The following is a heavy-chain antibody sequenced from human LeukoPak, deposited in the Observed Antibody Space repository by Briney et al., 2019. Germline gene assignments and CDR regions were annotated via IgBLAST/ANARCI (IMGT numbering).Heavy chain of an antibody. D-gene: IGHD5-24*01. CDR3: AKGGNGYNPQVFDY. CDR2: ISGSGGGT. Sequence: GGSLRLSCAASGFTFSSYGMAWVRQAPGKGLEWVSGISGSGGGTYYADSVKGRFTTSRDNSKNTLYLQMNSLRAEDTAVYYCAKGGNGYNPQVFDYWGQGTLVTVSS. V-gene: IGHV3-23*01. J-gene: IGHJ4*02. CDR1: GFTFSSYG.